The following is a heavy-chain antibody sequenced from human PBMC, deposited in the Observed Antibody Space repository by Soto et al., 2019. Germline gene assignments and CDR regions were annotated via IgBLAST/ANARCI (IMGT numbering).Heavy chain of an antibody. Sequence: PGGSLRLSCAASGFTFSSYSMNWVRQAPGKGLEWVSYISSSSSTIYYADSVKGRFTISRDNAKNSLYLQMNSLRDEDTAVYYCARESLTIFGVVIIPGYYYGMDVWGQGTTVTVSS. CDR3: ARESLTIFGVVIIPGYYYGMDV. V-gene: IGHV3-48*02. CDR1: GFTFSSYS. J-gene: IGHJ6*02. CDR2: ISSSSSTI. D-gene: IGHD3-3*01.